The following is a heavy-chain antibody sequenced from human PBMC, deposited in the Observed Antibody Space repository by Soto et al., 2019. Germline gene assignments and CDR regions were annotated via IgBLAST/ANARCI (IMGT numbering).Heavy chain of an antibody. CDR1: GDSISTSNYY. D-gene: IGHD4-17*01. J-gene: IGHJ4*02. Sequence: QLLLQESGPGLVKPSETLSLTCTVSGDSISTSNYYWGWIRQPPGEGLEWIGHIFYSGGTYYNPSLKSRVTISVDTSKNQFSLQLNSITAADTAVYFCARRGGGDYLFDSWGQGMLVTVSS. V-gene: IGHV4-39*01. CDR2: IFYSGGT. CDR3: ARRGGGDYLFDS.